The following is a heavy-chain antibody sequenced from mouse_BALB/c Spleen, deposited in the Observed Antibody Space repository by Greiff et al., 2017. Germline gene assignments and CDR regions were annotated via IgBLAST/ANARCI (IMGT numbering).Heavy chain of an antibody. CDR2: INPYNGAT. CDR3: ARKKEREAMDY. Sequence: EVQLQQSGPELVKPGASVKISCKASGYSFTGYYMHWVKQSHVKSLEWIGRINPYNGATSYNQNFKDKASLTVDKSSSTAYMELHSLTSEDSAVYYCARKKEREAMDYWGQGTSVTVSS. V-gene: IGHV1-26*01. J-gene: IGHJ4*01. CDR1: GYSFTGYY.